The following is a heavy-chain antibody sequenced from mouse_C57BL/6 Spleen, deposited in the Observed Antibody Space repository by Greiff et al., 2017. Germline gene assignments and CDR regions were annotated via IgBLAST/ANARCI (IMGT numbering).Heavy chain of an antibody. Sequence: EVQLVESGGGLVQPGGSLSLSCAASGFTFTDYYMSWVRQPPGKALEWLGFIRNKASGYTTEYSASVKGRFTISRDNSQSILYLQMNALRAEDSATYYCASHDGYYDYAMDYWGQGTSVTVSS. J-gene: IGHJ4*01. CDR2: IRNKASGYTT. D-gene: IGHD2-3*01. CDR3: ASHDGYYDYAMDY. CDR1: GFTFTDYY. V-gene: IGHV7-3*01.